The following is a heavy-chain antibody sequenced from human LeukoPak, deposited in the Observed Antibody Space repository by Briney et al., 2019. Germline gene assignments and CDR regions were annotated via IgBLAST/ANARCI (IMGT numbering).Heavy chain of an antibody. J-gene: IGHJ4*02. D-gene: IGHD2-15*01. V-gene: IGHV4-61*02. CDR1: GGSISSGSYY. CDR3: AREDRYCSGGSCNS. CDR2: IYTSGCT. Sequence: PSETLSLTCTVSGGSISSGSYYGSWIRQPAGKGLEWIGRIYTSGCTNDNPSLKRRVIISVDTSNNQSSLELSSVTAADTAVYYCAREDRYCSGGSCNSWGQGTLVTVSS.